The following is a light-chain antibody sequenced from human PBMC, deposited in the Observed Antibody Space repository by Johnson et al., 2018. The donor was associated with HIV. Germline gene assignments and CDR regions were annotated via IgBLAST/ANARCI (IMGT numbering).Light chain of an antibody. J-gene: IGLJ1*01. Sequence: QSVLTQSPSVSAAPGQKVTISCSGSSSNIGNNYVSWYQQLPGTAPKLLIYDNNKRPSGIPDRFSGSKSGTSDTLGITGLPTGDEADYYCGTWDSSLSAGVFGTGTKVTVL. CDR3: GTWDSSLSAGV. V-gene: IGLV1-51*01. CDR2: DNN. CDR1: SSNIGNNY.